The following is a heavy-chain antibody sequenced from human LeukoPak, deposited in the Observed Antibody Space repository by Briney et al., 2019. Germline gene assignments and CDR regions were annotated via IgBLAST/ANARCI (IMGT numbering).Heavy chain of an antibody. Sequence: PGGSLRLSCAASGFTVSSNYMSWVRQAPGKGLEWVSVIYSGGSTYYADSVKGRFTISRDNSKNTLYLQMNSLRAEDTAVYYCAKAGDFWSGYYTDHFDYWGQGTLVTVSS. D-gene: IGHD3-3*01. V-gene: IGHV3-53*05. CDR1: GFTVSSNY. CDR2: IYSGGST. J-gene: IGHJ4*02. CDR3: AKAGDFWSGYYTDHFDY.